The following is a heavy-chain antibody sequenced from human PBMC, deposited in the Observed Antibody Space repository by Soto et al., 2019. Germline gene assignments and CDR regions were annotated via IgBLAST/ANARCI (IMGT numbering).Heavy chain of an antibody. J-gene: IGHJ4*02. V-gene: IGHV3-30*18. CDR3: AKDRGGDCPDNSCYFGADY. CDR2: ISDTGSSH. D-gene: IGHD2-2*01. CDR1: GFTFSSYG. Sequence: GGSLRLSCVGSGFTFSSYGMHWVRQAPGKGLECVAVISDTGSSHYYAASVEGRFTISRENSKDTLSLHMDRLRVEDTAVYYCAKDRGGDCPDNSCYFGADYWGQGTPVTVSS.